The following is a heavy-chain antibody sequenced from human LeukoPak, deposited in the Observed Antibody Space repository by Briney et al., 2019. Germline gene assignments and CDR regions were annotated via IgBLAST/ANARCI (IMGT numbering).Heavy chain of an antibody. Sequence: SETLSLTCTVSGYSISSGYYWGWIRQPPGKGLEWIGSIYHSGSTYYDPSLKSRVTISVDTSKNQFSLKLSSVTAADTAVYYCARVQLGTEDWFDPWGQGTLVTVSS. V-gene: IGHV4-38-2*02. CDR1: GYSISSGYY. J-gene: IGHJ5*02. D-gene: IGHD7-27*01. CDR3: ARVQLGTEDWFDP. CDR2: IYHSGST.